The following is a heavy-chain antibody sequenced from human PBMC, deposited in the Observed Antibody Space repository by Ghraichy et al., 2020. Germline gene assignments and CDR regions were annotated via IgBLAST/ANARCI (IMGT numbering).Heavy chain of an antibody. CDR2: ISGSGDIT. D-gene: IGHD3-16*01. J-gene: IGHJ3*02. CDR3: AKGGGGDAFAS. V-gene: IGHV3-23*01. Sequence: GGSLRLSCEASGFIYSAYAMSWVRQAPGKGLEWVSAISGSGDITYYAESVKGRFTISRDNSKNTLYVQMDSLRAEDTGVYYCAKGGGGDAFASWGQGTVVTVSS. CDR1: GFIYSAYA.